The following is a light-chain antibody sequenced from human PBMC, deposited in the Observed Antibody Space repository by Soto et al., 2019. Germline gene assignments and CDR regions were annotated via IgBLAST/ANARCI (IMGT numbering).Light chain of an antibody. CDR3: QSYDSSLSGSV. CDR1: SSNIGAGYV. Sequence: QSVLTQPPSVSRTPGQRVTISCTGSSSNIGAGYVVHWYQQLPGTAPKLLIYGNINRPSGVPDRFSGSKSGTSASLAITGLQAEDEADYYCQSYDSSLSGSVFGGGTKVTVL. CDR2: GNI. J-gene: IGLJ2*01. V-gene: IGLV1-40*01.